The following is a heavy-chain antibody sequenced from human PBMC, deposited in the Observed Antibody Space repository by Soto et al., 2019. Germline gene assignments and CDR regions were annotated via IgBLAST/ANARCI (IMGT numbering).Heavy chain of an antibody. CDR1: GFTFSSDA. CDR3: AKDVRMAFDFSTAYPPSYDF. CDR2: LSGGGGRT. D-gene: IGHD3-3*01. Sequence: EVQVLESGGGLVQPGGSLRLSCAASGFTFSSDAMDWVRQAPGKGLEWVSGLSGGGGRTYYADSVKGRFTISRDNAKNTLYLDMNSLRAEDTAIYYCAKDVRMAFDFSTAYPPSYDFWGQGTLVTVSS. J-gene: IGHJ4*02. V-gene: IGHV3-23*01.